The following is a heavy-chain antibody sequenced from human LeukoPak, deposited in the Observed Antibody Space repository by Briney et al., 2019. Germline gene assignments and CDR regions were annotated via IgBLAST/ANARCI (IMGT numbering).Heavy chain of an antibody. CDR1: GGSISSSSYY. V-gene: IGHV4-39*07. Sequence: SETLSLTCTVSGGSISSSSYYWGWIRQPPGKGLEWIGSVYYSGSTYYNPSLKSRVTVSINTSKNQLSLELNSMTAADTAVYYCTKKERCQSCNTKMGAFNIGGQGTGVT. CDR3: TKKERCQSCNTKMGAFNI. J-gene: IGHJ3*02. CDR2: VYYSGST. D-gene: IGHD2-2*02.